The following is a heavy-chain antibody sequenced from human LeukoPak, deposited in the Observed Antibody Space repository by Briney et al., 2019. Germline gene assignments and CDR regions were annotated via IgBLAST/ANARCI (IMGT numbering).Heavy chain of an antibody. J-gene: IGHJ6*03. CDR3: ARIPGGYSYYMDV. D-gene: IGHD5-18*01. CDR1: GGFISSYY. CDR2: IYYIGST. V-gene: IGHV4-59*01. Sequence: SETLSLTCTVAGGFISSYYGSWIRQPPGEGLGWIGYIYYIGSTNYNPSLKSRVTISVDTSKNQFSLKWSSVTAADTAVYYSARIPGGYSYYMDVWGKGTTVTVS.